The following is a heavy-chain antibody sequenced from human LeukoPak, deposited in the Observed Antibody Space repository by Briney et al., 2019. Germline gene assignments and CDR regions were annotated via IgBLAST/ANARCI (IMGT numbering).Heavy chain of an antibody. CDR3: ARAAIAVAGTGGYYYMDV. CDR1: GGTFSSYA. Sequence: SVKVSCKASGGTFSSYAISWVRQAPGQGLEWMGGIIPIFGTANYAQKFQGRVTITADESTSTAYMELSSLRSEDTAVYYCARAAIAVAGTGGYYYMDVWGKGTTITVSS. CDR2: IIPIFGTA. J-gene: IGHJ6*03. D-gene: IGHD6-19*01. V-gene: IGHV1-69*13.